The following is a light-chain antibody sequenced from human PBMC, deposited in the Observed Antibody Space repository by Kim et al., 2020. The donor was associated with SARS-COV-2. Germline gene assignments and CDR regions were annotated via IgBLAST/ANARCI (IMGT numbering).Light chain of an antibody. CDR2: DAS. Sequence: EVVMTQSPATLSLSPGERATLSCRASQSISTKYLSWYQQKPGQAPRLLIYDASTRATGVPARFSGSGSGTDFTLTISSLQPEDFAVYHCQQDYSLPYSFGQGTKLEIK. J-gene: IGKJ2*03. CDR3: QQDYSLPYS. CDR1: QSISTKY. V-gene: IGKV3D-7*01.